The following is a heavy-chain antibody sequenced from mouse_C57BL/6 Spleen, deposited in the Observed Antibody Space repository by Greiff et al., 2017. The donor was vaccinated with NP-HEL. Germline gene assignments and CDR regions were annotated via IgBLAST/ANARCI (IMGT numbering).Heavy chain of an antibody. CDR3: ARQPRLWTGLAY. Sequence: EVQVVESGGDLVKPGGSLKLSCAASGFTFSSYGMSWVRQTPDKRLEWVATISSGGSYTYYPDSVKGRFTISRDNAKNTLYLQMSSLKSEDTAMYYCARQPRLWTGLAYWGQGPLVTVSA. V-gene: IGHV5-6*01. J-gene: IGHJ3*01. CDR2: ISSGGSYT. CDR1: GFTFSSYG.